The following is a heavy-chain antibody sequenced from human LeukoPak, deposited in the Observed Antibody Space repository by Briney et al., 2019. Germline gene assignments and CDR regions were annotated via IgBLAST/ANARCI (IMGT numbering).Heavy chain of an antibody. CDR3: AREGYYDFWSGPLPLDY. Sequence: GGSLRLSCAASGFTFSRYAMHWVRQAPGKGLEYVSAISSNGGSTYYANSVKGRFTISRDNSKNTLYLQMGSLRAEDMAVYYCAREGYYDFWSGPLPLDYWGQGTLVPVSS. CDR2: ISSNGGST. CDR1: GFTFSRYA. V-gene: IGHV3-64*01. J-gene: IGHJ4*02. D-gene: IGHD3-3*01.